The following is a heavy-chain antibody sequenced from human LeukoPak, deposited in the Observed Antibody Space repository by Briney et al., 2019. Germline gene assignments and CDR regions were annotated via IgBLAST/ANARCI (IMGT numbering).Heavy chain of an antibody. CDR2: IYPLDSDT. J-gene: IGHJ4*02. CDR3: ARHKTVPGTSELRTFDS. Sequence: GESLKISCKGSGYTFTSYRIGWVRQRPGYVLEWMGFIYPLDSDTTYSPSFQGQVTFSVARSISTAFLQWKTLRASDTAIYYCARHKTVPGTSELRTFDSWGQGTLVSVSS. V-gene: IGHV5-51*01. D-gene: IGHD6-13*01. CDR1: GYTFTSYR.